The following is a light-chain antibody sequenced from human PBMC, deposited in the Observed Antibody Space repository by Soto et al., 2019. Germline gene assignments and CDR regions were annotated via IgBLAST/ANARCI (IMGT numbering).Light chain of an antibody. CDR2: GAS. CDR1: QTVRSN. V-gene: IGKV3-15*01. Sequence: EIVMTQSPATLSVSPGERATLSCRASQTVRSNVAWYQQKPGQAPRLLIHGASTRATGIPVRLSGSASGTEFTLSISSLQSEDYKVYYCQQYNKWPLTFGQGTKVDIK. CDR3: QQYNKWPLT. J-gene: IGKJ1*01.